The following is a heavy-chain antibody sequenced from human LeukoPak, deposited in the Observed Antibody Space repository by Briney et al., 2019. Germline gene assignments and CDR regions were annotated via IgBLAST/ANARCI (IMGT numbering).Heavy chain of an antibody. Sequence: GASVKVSCKASGYTFTSYGISWVRQAPGQGLEWMGRISAYNGNTNYAQKLQGRVTMTTDTSTSTAYMELRSLRSDDTAVYYCARDREGRDYYDSSGYGYFQHWGQGTLVTVSS. J-gene: IGHJ1*01. D-gene: IGHD3-22*01. CDR1: GYTFTSYG. V-gene: IGHV1-18*01. CDR2: ISAYNGNT. CDR3: ARDREGRDYYDSSGYGYFQH.